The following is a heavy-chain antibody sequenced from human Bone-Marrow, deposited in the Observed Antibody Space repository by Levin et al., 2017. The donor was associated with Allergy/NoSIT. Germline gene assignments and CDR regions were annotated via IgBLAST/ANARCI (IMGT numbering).Heavy chain of an antibody. CDR3: VRGFWYSDTSGHVFDY. D-gene: IGHD3-22*01. V-gene: IGHV3-33*03. J-gene: IGHJ4*02. Sequence: GGSLRLSCTVSGFNIRDHGMFWVRHAPGKGLEWVAVLWYDGRTTFYADSVRGRFTISRETSKNSLFLQMDRLRAEDTAVYFCVRGFWYSDTSGHVFDYWGQGALVTVSS. CDR2: LWYDGRTT. CDR1: GFNIRDHG.